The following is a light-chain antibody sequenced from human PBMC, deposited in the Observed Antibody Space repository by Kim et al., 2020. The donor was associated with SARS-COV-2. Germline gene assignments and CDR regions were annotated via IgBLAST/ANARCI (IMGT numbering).Light chain of an antibody. CDR3: QAWDSSTGV. CDR2: QDN. V-gene: IGLV3-1*01. CDR1: KLGDKY. J-gene: IGLJ1*01. Sequence: SPGQTASITCAGDKLGDKYSCWYQQKPGPSPVLVIYQDNKRPSGIPERFSGSNSGNTATLTISGTQAMDEADYYCQAWDSSTGVFGTGTKVTVL.